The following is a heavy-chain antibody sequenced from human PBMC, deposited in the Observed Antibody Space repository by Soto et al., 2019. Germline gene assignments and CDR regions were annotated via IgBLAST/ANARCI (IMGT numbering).Heavy chain of an antibody. Sequence: EVQLVESGGGLVQPGGSLRLSCVASGFTFSSYSMNWVRQAPGGGLEWVSYISAASGTIYYSDSVKGRFRISRANAQNSLYLQMNSLRAEDTAVYYCAKRGATVTSFEYYYLDVWGKGTTVTVSS. D-gene: IGHD4-17*01. CDR3: AKRGATVTSFEYYYLDV. CDR1: GFTFSSYS. J-gene: IGHJ6*03. CDR2: ISAASGTI. V-gene: IGHV3-48*01.